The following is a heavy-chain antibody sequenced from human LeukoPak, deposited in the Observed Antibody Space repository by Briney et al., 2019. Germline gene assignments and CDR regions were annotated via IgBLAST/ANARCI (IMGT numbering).Heavy chain of an antibody. D-gene: IGHD3-9*01. CDR3: ARGLRYFDWLPHYYGMDV. Sequence: ASVKVSCKTSGYTFTSYGISWVRQAPGQGLEWMGWISAYNGNTNYAQKLQGRVTMTTDTSTSTAYMELRSLRSDDTAVYYCARGLRYFDWLPHYYGMDVWGQGTTVTVSS. CDR2: ISAYNGNT. J-gene: IGHJ6*02. V-gene: IGHV1-18*01. CDR1: GYTFTSYG.